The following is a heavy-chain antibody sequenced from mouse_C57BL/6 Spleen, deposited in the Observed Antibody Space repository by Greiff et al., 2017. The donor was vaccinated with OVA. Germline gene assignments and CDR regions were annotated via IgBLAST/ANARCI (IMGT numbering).Heavy chain of an antibody. D-gene: IGHD1-1*01. Sequence: QVQLQQSGAELVRPGTSVKVSCKASGYAFTNYLIEWVKQRPGQGLEWIGVINPGGDGTNYNEKFKGKATLTADKSSSTAYMQLSSLTSEDSAVYFCARGGLLRYRYFDVWGTGTTVTVSS. CDR3: ARGGLLRYRYFDV. V-gene: IGHV1-54*01. CDR1: GYAFTNYL. J-gene: IGHJ1*03. CDR2: INPGGDGT.